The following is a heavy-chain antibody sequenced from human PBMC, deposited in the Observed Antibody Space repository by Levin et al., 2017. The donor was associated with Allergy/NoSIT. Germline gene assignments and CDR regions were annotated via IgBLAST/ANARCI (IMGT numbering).Heavy chain of an antibody. CDR2: IIPIFGTA. D-gene: IGHD1-14*01. CDR3: ARSRVDIRVCPADCNRRWFDP. V-gene: IGHV1-69*13. CDR1: GGTFSSYA. J-gene: IGHJ5*02. Sequence: ASVKVSCKASGGTFSSYAISWVRQAPGQGLEWMGGIIPIFGTANYAQKFQGRVTITADESTSTAYMELSSLRSEDTAVYYCARSRVDIRVCPADCNRRWFDPWGQGTLVTVSS.